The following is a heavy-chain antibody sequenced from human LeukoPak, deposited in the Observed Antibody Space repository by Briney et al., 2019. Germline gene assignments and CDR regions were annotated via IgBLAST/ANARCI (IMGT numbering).Heavy chain of an antibody. CDR3: ASLYCTHTTCYYFDY. D-gene: IGHD2-2*01. CDR2: IRYDGSNK. Sequence: PGGSLRLSCAASGFTFSTYGMHWVRQAPGRGLEWVSFIRYDGSNKYYADSVKGRFTISRDNSRNSLYLRMNSLRAEDTAVYYCASLYCTHTTCYYFDYWGQGTLVSVSS. CDR1: GFTFSTYG. V-gene: IGHV3-30*02. J-gene: IGHJ4*02.